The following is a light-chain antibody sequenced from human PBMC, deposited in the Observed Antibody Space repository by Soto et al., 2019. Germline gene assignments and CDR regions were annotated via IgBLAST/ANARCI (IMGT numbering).Light chain of an antibody. CDR1: SSNIGRNT. J-gene: IGLJ7*01. CDR2: YND. V-gene: IGLV1-44*01. CDR3: AAWDDSRSGYVV. Sequence: QSVLTQPPSASGTPGQRVTISCSGSSSNIGRNTVNWYQHLPGTAPKLLIYYNDQRPSGVPDRFSGSKSGTSASLAISGLQSEDEADYYCAAWDDSRSGYVVFGGGTQLTVL.